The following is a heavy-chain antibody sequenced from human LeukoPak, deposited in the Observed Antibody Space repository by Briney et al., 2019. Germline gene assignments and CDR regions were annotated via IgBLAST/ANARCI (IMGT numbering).Heavy chain of an antibody. CDR3: ARHSNGVNGDFDY. J-gene: IGHJ4*02. Sequence: SETLSLTCTVSGGSISNYWSWIRQPPGRVLGWIGYIYYSGSNPSLKSRVTISMDTSKNQFSLKLSSVTAADTAVYYCARHSNGVNGDFDYWGQGTLVTVSS. D-gene: IGHD4-23*01. CDR1: GGSISNY. V-gene: IGHV4-59*08. CDR2: IYYSGS.